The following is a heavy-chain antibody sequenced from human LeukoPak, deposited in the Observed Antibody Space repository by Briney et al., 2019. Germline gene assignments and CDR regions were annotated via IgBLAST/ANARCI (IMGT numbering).Heavy chain of an antibody. V-gene: IGHV3-21*01. CDR3: AKRADSSAHSFDY. J-gene: IGHJ4*02. CDR1: GFTFSSYP. D-gene: IGHD3-22*01. CDR2: ITSTRSDI. Sequence: GGSLRLSCTASGFTFSSYPMHWVRQAPGKGLEWVSSITSTRSDIYYADSVKGRFTISRDNAKNSLYLQMDSLRVEDTAVYYCAKRADSSAHSFDYWGQGTLVTVSS.